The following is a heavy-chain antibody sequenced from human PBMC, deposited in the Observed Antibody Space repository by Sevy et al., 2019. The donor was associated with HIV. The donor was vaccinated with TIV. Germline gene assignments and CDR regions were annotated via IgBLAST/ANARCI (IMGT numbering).Heavy chain of an antibody. CDR1: GFTFGDYW. CDR3: ARCQPDNYYHDGAVYYGLLFDH. J-gene: IGHJ4*02. V-gene: IGHV3-7*01. Sequence: GGSLRLSCAASGFTFGDYWLTWVRQVPGKGLEWVANIKQGGSETYYAASVKGRFSVSIDNAMNSLYLQMNSLRAENTAVDYCARCQPDNYYHDGAVYYGLLFDHWGQGALVTVSS. CDR2: IKQGGSET. D-gene: IGHD3-9*01.